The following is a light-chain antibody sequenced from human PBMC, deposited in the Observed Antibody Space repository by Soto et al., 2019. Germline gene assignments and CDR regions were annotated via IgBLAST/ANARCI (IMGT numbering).Light chain of an antibody. V-gene: IGLV2-23*01. CDR1: GSDVESYNS. CDR3: CSYAGSVV. CDR2: EGS. J-gene: IGLJ2*01. Sequence: QSALTQPASVSGSPGQSITISCTATGSDVESYNSVSWYQQHPGKAPKLMIYEGSKRPSGVSNRFSGSQSGNTASLTISGLQAEDEADYYCCSYAGSVVFGGGTKVTVL.